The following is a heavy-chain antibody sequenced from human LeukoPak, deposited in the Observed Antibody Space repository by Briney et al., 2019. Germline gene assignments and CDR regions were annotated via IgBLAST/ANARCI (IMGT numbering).Heavy chain of an antibody. CDR2: IDTSGST. V-gene: IGHV4-4*07. Sequence: LETLPLTCTVSGVSISHYYWTWIRQPAGGGLEWIGRIDTSGSTNYNPSLKSRVTMSSDTSNNQFSLNLMSVDATDTAVYYCARGQWQIDYWGQGILVTVSP. D-gene: IGHD6-19*01. CDR1: GVSISHYY. CDR3: ARGQWQIDY. J-gene: IGHJ4*02.